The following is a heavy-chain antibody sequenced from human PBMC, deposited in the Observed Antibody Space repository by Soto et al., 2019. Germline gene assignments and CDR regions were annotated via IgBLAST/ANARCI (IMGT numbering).Heavy chain of an antibody. J-gene: IGHJ4*02. Sequence: QVQLVESGGGVVQPGRSLRLSCAASGFTFSSYAMHWVRQAPGKGLEWVAVISYDGSNKYYADSVKGRFTISRDNSKNTLYLQMSSLRAEETAVYYCARDAAWLVGWYCDYWGQGTLVTVSS. CDR1: GFTFSSYA. CDR3: ARDAAWLVGWYCDY. D-gene: IGHD6-19*01. CDR2: ISYDGSNK. V-gene: IGHV3-30-3*01.